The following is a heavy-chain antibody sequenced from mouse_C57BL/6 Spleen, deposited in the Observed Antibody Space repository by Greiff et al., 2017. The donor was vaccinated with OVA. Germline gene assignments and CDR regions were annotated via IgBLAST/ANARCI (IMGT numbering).Heavy chain of an antibody. J-gene: IGHJ1*03. CDR1: GFSLTSYG. Sequence: QVQLKESGPGLVAPSQSLSITCTVSGFSLTSYGVHWVCQPPGKGLEWLVVIWSDGSTTYNSALKSRLSISKDNSKSQVFLKMNSLQTDDTAMYYCARHRGYYGSWYFDVWGTGTTVTVSS. D-gene: IGHD1-1*01. V-gene: IGHV2-6-1*01. CDR3: ARHRGYYGSWYFDV. CDR2: IWSDGST.